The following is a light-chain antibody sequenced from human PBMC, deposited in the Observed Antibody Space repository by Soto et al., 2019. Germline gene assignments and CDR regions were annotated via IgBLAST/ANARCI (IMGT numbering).Light chain of an antibody. Sequence: IQMTQSPPSLSASVGDTVTITCRVSQSISGWLAWYQQKPGKAPNLLILDASTLKSGVPSRFSGSGSGTTFTLTISSLQADDFATYYCLQYNGYYRTFGQGTKVDIK. CDR1: QSISGW. CDR3: LQYNGYYRT. J-gene: IGKJ1*01. CDR2: DAS. V-gene: IGKV1-5*01.